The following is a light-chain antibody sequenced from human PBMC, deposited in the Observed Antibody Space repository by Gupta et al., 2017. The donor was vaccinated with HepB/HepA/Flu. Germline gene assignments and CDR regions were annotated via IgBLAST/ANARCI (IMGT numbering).Light chain of an antibody. V-gene: IGKV1-5*03. CDR2: KAS. Sequence: DIQMTQSPSTLSASVGDRVTITCRASQSINSYLAWYQQKPGKAPKLLIYKASSLESGVPSRFSGSGFETEFTLTISSLQPDEFATYYCQQYNSYASWTFGQGTKVEIK. J-gene: IGKJ1*01. CDR3: QQYNSYASWT. CDR1: QSINSY.